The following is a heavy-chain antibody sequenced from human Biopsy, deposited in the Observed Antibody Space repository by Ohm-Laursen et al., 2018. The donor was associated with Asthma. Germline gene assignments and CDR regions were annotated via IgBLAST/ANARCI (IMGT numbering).Heavy chain of an antibody. CDR1: GYTFTDYS. V-gene: IGHV1-2*06. J-gene: IGHJ5*02. CDR2: INPNIGDT. D-gene: IGHD2-15*01. CDR3: ARDRGYCSGGTCPSWFDP. Sequence: GSSVKVSCKASGYTFTDYSIHWVRQAPGQGLEWMGRINPNIGDTKYAQRFQGRVTVTRDRSISTAYMELSRLRSDDTAVYYCARDRGYCSGGTCPSWFDPWGQGTLVIVSS.